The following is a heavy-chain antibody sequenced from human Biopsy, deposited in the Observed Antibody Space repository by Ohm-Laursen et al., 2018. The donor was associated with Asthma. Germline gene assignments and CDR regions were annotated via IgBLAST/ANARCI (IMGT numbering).Heavy chain of an antibody. Sequence: SLRLSCAAPGFTLSDSYMSWIRQAPGKGLEWISYIGSTRLYTNSADSVKGRFSISRDNAKNSLYLHMNSLRVEDTAVYYCARHLSPGYHHYAMDVWGQGTTVTVSS. CDR3: ARHLSPGYHHYAMDV. J-gene: IGHJ6*02. CDR2: IGSTRLYT. D-gene: IGHD3-16*02. CDR1: GFTLSDSY. V-gene: IGHV3-11*06.